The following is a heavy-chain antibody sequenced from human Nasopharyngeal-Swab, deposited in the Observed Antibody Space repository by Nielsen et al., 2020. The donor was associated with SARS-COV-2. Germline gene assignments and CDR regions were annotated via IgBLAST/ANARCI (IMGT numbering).Heavy chain of an antibody. CDR1: GFMFSSYS. V-gene: IGHV3-21*01. CDR3: ARAYYSDSRGYYDAFDI. J-gene: IGHJ3*02. CDR2: ITGGSKYI. D-gene: IGHD3-22*01. Sequence: GGSLRLSCVVSGFMFSSYSMTWVRQAPGQGLEWVSSITGGSKYIWYADSVRGRFTISRDNAKNSLYLHMNSLRVEDTAVYYCARAYYSDSRGYYDAFDIWGQGIMVTVSS.